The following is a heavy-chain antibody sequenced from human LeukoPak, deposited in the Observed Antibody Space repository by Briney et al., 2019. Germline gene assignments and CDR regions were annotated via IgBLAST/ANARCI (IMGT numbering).Heavy chain of an antibody. V-gene: IGHV3-30-3*01. J-gene: IGHJ4*02. D-gene: IGHD3-10*01. CDR3: ARSILAKTAGLGVFDY. CDR1: GFIFSSYA. CDR2: ISYDGGNK. Sequence: HSGRSLRLSCAASGFIFSSYAMHWVRQAPGKGLEWVAVISYDGGNKYYADSVKGRFTISRDNSKNTLYLQMNSLRAEDTAVYYCARSILAKTAGLGVFDYWGQGTLVTVSS.